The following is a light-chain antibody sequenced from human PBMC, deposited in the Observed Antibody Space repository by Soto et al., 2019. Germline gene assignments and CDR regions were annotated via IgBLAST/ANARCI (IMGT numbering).Light chain of an antibody. Sequence: EIVLTQSPGTLSLSPGERATLSCRASQSVSSSYLAWYQQKPGQAPRLLIYGASSRATGIPDRFSGSGSGTDFTLTISRLEPEDFAVYYCQQYGSSPVGTFGHGTKVDIK. CDR3: QQYGSSPVGT. CDR1: QSVSSSY. V-gene: IGKV3-20*01. CDR2: GAS. J-gene: IGKJ3*01.